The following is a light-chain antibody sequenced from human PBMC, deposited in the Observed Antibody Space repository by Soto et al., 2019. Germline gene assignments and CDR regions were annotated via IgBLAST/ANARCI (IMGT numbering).Light chain of an antibody. CDR2: EVS. CDR3: SSYAGSNFVV. CDR1: SSDVGGYNY. V-gene: IGLV2-8*01. Sequence: QSALTQPPSASGSPGQSVTISCTGTSSDVGGYNYVSWYQQHPGKAPKFMIYEVSKRPSGVPDRFSGSKSGNTASLTVSGLQAEDEADYYCSSYAGSNFVVFGGGTKHRP. J-gene: IGLJ2*01.